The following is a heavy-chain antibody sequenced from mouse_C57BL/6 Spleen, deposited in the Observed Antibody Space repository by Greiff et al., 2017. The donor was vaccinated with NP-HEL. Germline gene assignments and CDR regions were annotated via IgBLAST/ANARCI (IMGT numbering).Heavy chain of an antibody. V-gene: IGHV14-1*01. CDR2: IDPEDGDT. CDR3: TTWGGNYGYYYAMDY. CDR1: GFNIKDYY. D-gene: IGHD2-1*01. Sequence: VQLKESGAELVRPGASVKLSCTASGFNIKDYYMHWVKQRPEQGLEWIGRIDPEDGDTEYAPKFQGKATMTADTSSNTAYLQLSSLTSEDTAVYYCTTWGGNYGYYYAMDYWGQGTSVTVSS. J-gene: IGHJ4*01.